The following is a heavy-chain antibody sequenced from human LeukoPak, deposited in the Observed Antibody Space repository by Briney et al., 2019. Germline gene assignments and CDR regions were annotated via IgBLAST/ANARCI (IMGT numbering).Heavy chain of an antibody. D-gene: IGHD5-18*01. CDR3: AREGTAMVRYYFDY. CDR2: ISHDGRYK. V-gene: IGHV3-30*04. Sequence: GRSLRHSRAASGFTFSTHAMHWVRQAPGKGLEWVAVISHDGRYKYYGNSVKGRFTISRDNSKNTLSLEMISLRGEDTALYYCAREGTAMVRYYFDYWGQGTLVTVSS. J-gene: IGHJ4*02. CDR1: GFTFSTHA.